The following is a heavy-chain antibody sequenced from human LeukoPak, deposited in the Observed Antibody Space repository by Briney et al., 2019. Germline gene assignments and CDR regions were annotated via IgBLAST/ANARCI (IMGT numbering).Heavy chain of an antibody. V-gene: IGHV4-30-2*01. CDR1: GGSTSSGGYS. Sequence: SQTLSLTCAVSGGSTSSGGYSWSWIRQPPGKGLEWIGYIYHSGSTYYNPSLKSRVTISVDRSKNQFSLKLSSVTAADTAVYYCARLSGHSNGPPIDYWGQGTLVTVSS. J-gene: IGHJ4*02. D-gene: IGHD5-18*01. CDR3: ARLSGHSNGPPIDY. CDR2: IYHSGST.